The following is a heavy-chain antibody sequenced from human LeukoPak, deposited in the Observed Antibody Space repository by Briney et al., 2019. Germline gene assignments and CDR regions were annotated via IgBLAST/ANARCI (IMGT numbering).Heavy chain of an antibody. V-gene: IGHV4-31*03. D-gene: IGHD3-22*01. CDR3: ARGLVTMIVNWFDP. CDR2: IYYSGST. Sequence: SETLSLTCTVSGGSISSGGYYWSWIRQHPGKGLEWIGYIYYSGSTYYNPSLKSRVTISVDTSKNQFSLKLSSVTAADTAVYYCARGLVTMIVNWFDPWGQGTLVTVSS. CDR1: GGSISSGGYY. J-gene: IGHJ5*02.